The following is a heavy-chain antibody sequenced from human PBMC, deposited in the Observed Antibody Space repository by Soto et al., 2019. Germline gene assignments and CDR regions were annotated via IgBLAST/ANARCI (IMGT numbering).Heavy chain of an antibody. V-gene: IGHV2-5*02. CDR2: IYWDDDK. Sequence: QITLKESGPTLVKPTQTLTLTCTFSGFSLSTSGLGVGWIRQPPGKALEWLALIYWDDDKRYSPALKSRLTLAKDTSKNQVVLTMTNMDPVDTATDYCAHRGGYEPAFDYWGQGTLVTVSS. J-gene: IGHJ4*02. D-gene: IGHD2-15*01. CDR1: GFSLSTSGLG. CDR3: AHRGGYEPAFDY.